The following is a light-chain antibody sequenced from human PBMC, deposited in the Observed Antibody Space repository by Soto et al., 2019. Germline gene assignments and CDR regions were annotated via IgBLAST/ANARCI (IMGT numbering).Light chain of an antibody. V-gene: IGLV2-11*01. CDR1: SSDVGGYNY. Sequence: QSALTQPRSVSGSPGQSVTISCTGTSSDVGGYNYVSWYQQHPGKAPKLMIYDVSKRPSGVPDRFSGSKSGNTASLTISGLQAEDEADYYCCSHAGSYPYVVFGGGTKVTVL. CDR2: DVS. J-gene: IGLJ2*01. CDR3: CSHAGSYPYVV.